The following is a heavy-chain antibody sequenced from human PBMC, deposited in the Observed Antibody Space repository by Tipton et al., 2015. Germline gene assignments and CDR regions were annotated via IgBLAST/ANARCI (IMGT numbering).Heavy chain of an antibody. CDR1: GGSISSYY. V-gene: IGHV4-59*12. Sequence: TLSLTCTVSGGSISSYYWSWIRHPPGKGLEWIGYIYYSGSTNYNPSLKSRVTMSVDTSKNQFSLKLSSVTAADTAVYYCARDRYYHSRGMDYWYFDLWGRGTLVTVSS. D-gene: IGHD3-22*01. CDR2: IYYSGST. J-gene: IGHJ2*01. CDR3: ARDRYYHSRGMDYWYFDL.